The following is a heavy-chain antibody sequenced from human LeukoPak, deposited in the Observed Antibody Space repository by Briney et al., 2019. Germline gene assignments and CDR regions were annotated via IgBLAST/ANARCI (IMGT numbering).Heavy chain of an antibody. CDR2: IKSKIDGGTI. D-gene: IGHD2-2*01. Sequence: GGSLRLSCAASGFSFNNAWMTWVRQAPGKGLEWVGRIKSKIDGGTIDYAAPVKGRFTISRDDSKHTLYIQMNSLKIEDTPVYHCTTDDGGYCSSSSCSSGAFDLWGRGTTVTVSS. CDR3: TTDDGGYCSSSSCSSGAFDL. CDR1: GFSFNNAW. J-gene: IGHJ3*01. V-gene: IGHV3-15*01.